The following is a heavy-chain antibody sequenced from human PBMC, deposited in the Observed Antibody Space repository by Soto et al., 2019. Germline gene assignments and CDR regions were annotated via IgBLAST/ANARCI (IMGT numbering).Heavy chain of an antibody. J-gene: IGHJ6*02. CDR2: INPSGDT. Sequence: ASVKVSCKASGDTFTSYYMHWVRQAPGQGLEWMGIINPSGDTSYAQKFQGRVTMTRDTSKNQFSPKLSSVTAADTAVYYCARFKGYSGYDDRRHPEKYYYYYGMDVWGQGTTVTVSS. CDR3: ARFKGYSGYDDRRHPEKYYYYYGMDV. V-gene: IGHV1-46*01. D-gene: IGHD5-12*01. CDR1: GDTFTSYY.